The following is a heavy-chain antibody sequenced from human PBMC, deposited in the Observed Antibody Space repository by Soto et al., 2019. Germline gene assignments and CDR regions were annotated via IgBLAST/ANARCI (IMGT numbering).Heavy chain of an antibody. D-gene: IGHD6-25*01. CDR1: GFTFSSHV. J-gene: IGHJ4*02. Sequence: GGSVRLSCAASGFTFSSHVMSWVRQAPGKGLEWGSGISTGGGSTDYADSVKGRFTISRDNSKNTLHLQMKSLRAEDTAVYYCARSREIIASAGSFDYSGQGTLVTVSS. CDR2: ISTGGGST. CDR3: ARSREIIASAGSFDY. V-gene: IGHV3-23*01.